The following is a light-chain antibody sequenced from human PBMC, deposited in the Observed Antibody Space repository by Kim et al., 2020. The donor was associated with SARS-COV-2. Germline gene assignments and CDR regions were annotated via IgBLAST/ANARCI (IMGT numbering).Light chain of an antibody. Sequence: NYVQWYQQRPGSAPLTVIYEDKQRPSGVPDRFSGSIDSSSNSASLVISALKTEDEAVCYCQSYDRSTLVFGGGTKVTVL. J-gene: IGLJ3*02. CDR2: EDK. CDR1: NY. CDR3: QSYDRSTLV. V-gene: IGLV6-57*02.